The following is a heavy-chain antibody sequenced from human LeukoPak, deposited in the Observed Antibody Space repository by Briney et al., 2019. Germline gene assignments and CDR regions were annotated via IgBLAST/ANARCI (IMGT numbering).Heavy chain of an antibody. CDR3: ARDPPGQILAWIFHS. J-gene: IGHJ5*01. CDR2: IYNDEST. CDR1: GFAISGNY. Sequence: GGSLRLSCAPSGFAISGNYMSWVRQAPGKGLEWVSIIYNDESTYYVDSVKGRFTISRDTSKNTLYLQMNSLRAEDTAVYYCARDPPGQILAWIFHSWGQGTLVTVSS. D-gene: IGHD3-3*02. V-gene: IGHV3-66*01.